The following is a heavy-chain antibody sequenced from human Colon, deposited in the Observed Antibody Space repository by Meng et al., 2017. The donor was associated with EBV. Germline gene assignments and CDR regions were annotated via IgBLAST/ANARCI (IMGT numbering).Heavy chain of an antibody. Sequence: QRQLQESGQSLVKASEPLSLTCTVSGGSISSSTYYWGWIRQPPGSGLEWIGSISYRGTTYYNPSLKSRVTISVDTSNNQFSLKLSSVTAADTAVYYCASFDHIPRRNYFDYWGQGTLVTVSS. D-gene: IGHD2-21*01. CDR1: GGSISSSTYY. J-gene: IGHJ4*02. V-gene: IGHV4-39*01. CDR3: ASFDHIPRRNYFDY. CDR2: ISYRGTT.